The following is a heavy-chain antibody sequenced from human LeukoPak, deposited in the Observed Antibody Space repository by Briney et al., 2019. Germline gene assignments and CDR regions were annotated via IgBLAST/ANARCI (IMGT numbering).Heavy chain of an antibody. J-gene: IGHJ4*02. V-gene: IGHV4-34*01. Sequence: PSETLSLTCAVYGGSFSGYYWSWIRQPPGKGLEGIGEINHSGSTNYNPSLKSRVTISVDTSKNQFSLKLSSVTAADTAVYYCARGAGYCSSKSCYETAPSFDFWGQGTLVTVSS. CDR3: ARGAGYCSSKSCYETAPSFDF. CDR2: INHSGST. CDR1: GGSFSGYY. D-gene: IGHD2-2*01.